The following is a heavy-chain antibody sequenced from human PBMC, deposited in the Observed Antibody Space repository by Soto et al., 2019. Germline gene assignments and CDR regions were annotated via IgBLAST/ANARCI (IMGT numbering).Heavy chain of an antibody. Sequence: PSETLSLTCTVSGGSISSYYWSWIRQPPGKGLEWIGYIYYSGSTHYNPSLKSRVAISVDTSRNQFSLRLNSVTAADTATYYCAGGYNSAWSDYFDYWGQGNVVTVSS. CDR2: IYYSGST. V-gene: IGHV4-59*01. CDR1: GGSISSYY. J-gene: IGHJ4*02. D-gene: IGHD6-19*01. CDR3: AGGYNSAWSDYFDY.